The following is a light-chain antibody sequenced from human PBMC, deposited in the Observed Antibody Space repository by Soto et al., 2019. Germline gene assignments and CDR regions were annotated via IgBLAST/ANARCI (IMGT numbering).Light chain of an antibody. J-gene: IGKJ1*01. Sequence: DIQMTHSPSSLSASVEDRVIITCRASQSISNHLNWYQQKPGKAPKLLIFAASSLQSGVPSRFSGSRSGPDFALTISSLQPEDFATYYSQQSYRCAPTSGQGTKVDIX. CDR2: AAS. CDR3: QQSYRCAPT. V-gene: IGKV1-39*01. CDR1: QSISNH.